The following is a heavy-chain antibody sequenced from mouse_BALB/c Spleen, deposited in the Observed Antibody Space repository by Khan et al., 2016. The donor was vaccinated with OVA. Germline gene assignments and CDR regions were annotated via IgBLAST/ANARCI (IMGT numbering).Heavy chain of an antibody. V-gene: IGHV14-3*02. CDR1: GFNIKDTY. CDR3: ATRYGNPFAY. D-gene: IGHD2-1*01. CDR2: IDPPNDDS. J-gene: IGHJ3*01. Sequence: IQLVQSGAELVKPGASVKLSCSASGFNIKDTYIHWVKQRPEQGLEWIGRIDPPNDDSKYGPKFQDKATLTADTSSTTVYLQLSSLTSEDTAVYYCATRYGNPFAYWGQGTLVSVSA.